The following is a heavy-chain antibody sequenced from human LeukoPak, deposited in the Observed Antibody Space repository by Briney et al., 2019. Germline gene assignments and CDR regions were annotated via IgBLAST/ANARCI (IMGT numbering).Heavy chain of an antibody. J-gene: IGHJ1*01. CDR3: ARDSAYKTGFFQH. V-gene: IGHV4-4*02. Sequence: PSGTLSLTCAVSGGSISSSNWWSWVRQPPGKGLEWIGEIYHSGSTNYNASLKSRATISVDKSKNQFSLKLSSVTAADTAVYYCARDSAYKTGFFQHWGQGTLVTVSS. CDR1: GGSISSSNW. D-gene: IGHD5-24*01. CDR2: IYHSGST.